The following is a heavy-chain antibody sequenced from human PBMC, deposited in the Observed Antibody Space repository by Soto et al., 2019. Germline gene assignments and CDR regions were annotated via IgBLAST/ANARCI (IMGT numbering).Heavy chain of an antibody. V-gene: IGHV3-49*03. CDR1: GFTLGDYA. J-gene: IGHJ5*02. CDR2: IRSKAYGGTT. CDR3: TRDIRYYYDSSGYYSRP. Sequence: PGGSLRLSCTASGFTLGDYAMSWFRQAPGKGLEWVGFIRSKAYGGTTEYAASVKGRFTISRDDSKSIAYLQMNSLKTEDTAVYYCTRDIRYYYDSSGYYSRPWGQGTLVTVSS. D-gene: IGHD3-22*01.